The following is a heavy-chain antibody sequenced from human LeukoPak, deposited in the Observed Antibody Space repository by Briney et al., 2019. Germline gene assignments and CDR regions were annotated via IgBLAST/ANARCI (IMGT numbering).Heavy chain of an antibody. CDR2: TSYDGSNK. Sequence: GGSLRLSCAASGFTFSSYAMHWVRQAPGKGLEWVAVTSYDGSNKYYADSVKGRFTISRDNSKNTLYLQMNSLRAEDTAVYYCAREITSYNWNYFDYWGQGTLVIVSS. CDR1: GFTFSSYA. CDR3: AREITSYNWNYFDY. D-gene: IGHD1-20*01. J-gene: IGHJ4*02. V-gene: IGHV3-30-3*01.